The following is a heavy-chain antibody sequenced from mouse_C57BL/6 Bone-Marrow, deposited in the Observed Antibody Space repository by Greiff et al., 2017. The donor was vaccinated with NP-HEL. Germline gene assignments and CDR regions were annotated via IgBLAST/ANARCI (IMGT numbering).Heavy chain of an antibody. D-gene: IGHD1-1*01. CDR1: GYTFTSYG. CDR2: IYPRSGNT. V-gene: IGHV1-81*01. CDR3: ARGDYGSWFAY. Sequence: VKLQQSGAELARPGASVKLSCKASGYTFTSYGISWVKQRTGQGLEWIGEIYPRSGNTYYNEKFKGKATLTADKSSSTAYMELRSLTSEDSAVYFCARGDYGSWFAYWGQGTLVTVSA. J-gene: IGHJ3*01.